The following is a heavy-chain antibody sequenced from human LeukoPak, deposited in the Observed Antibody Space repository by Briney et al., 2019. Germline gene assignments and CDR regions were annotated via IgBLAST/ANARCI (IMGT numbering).Heavy chain of an antibody. J-gene: IGHJ5*02. D-gene: IGHD5-18*01. V-gene: IGHV4-59*08. CDR1: GGSISSYY. CDR2: IYYSGST. Sequence: SETLSLTCTVSGGSISSYYWSWIRQPPGKGLEWIGYIYYSGSTYYNPSLKSRVTISVDTSKNQFSLKLSSVTAADTAVYYCARWIQLWLYNWFDPWGQGTLVTVSS. CDR3: ARWIQLWLYNWFDP.